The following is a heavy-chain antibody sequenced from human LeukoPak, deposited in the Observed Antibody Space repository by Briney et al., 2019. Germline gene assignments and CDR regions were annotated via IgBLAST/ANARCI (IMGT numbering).Heavy chain of an antibody. D-gene: IGHD2-2*01. CDR2: ISYSGST. V-gene: IGHV4-59*01. Sequence: PSETLSLTCIVPGGSISTYYWSWIRQPPGKGLEWIGYISYSGSTNYNPSLKSRVTISVDTSKKQFSLKLSSVTAADTAVYYCARYCSSAKCLDNWGQGTLVTVSS. CDR1: GGSISTYY. CDR3: ARYCSSAKCLDN. J-gene: IGHJ4*02.